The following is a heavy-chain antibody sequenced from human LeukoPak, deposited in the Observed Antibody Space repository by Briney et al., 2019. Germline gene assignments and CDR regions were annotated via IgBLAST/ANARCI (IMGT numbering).Heavy chain of an antibody. D-gene: IGHD1-26*01. CDR1: GGSFRGYF. Sequence: RASETLSLTRAVYGGSFRGYFWGWVRQTPGKGLEWLGEITHNGGTNYMPSLSGRVSVFQDVSKNQFSLKLSSVTAADTGVYYCARGNSGSHWGDHYFYMDVWGKGTTVIVSS. J-gene: IGHJ6*03. CDR2: ITHNGGT. V-gene: IGHV4-34*01. CDR3: ARGNSGSHWGDHYFYMDV.